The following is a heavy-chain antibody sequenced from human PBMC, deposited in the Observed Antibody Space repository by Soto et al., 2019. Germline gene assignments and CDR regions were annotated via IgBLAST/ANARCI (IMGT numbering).Heavy chain of an antibody. CDR1: GYTFTSYY. J-gene: IGHJ3*02. V-gene: IGHV1-46*01. D-gene: IGHD5-12*01. Sequence: GASVKVSWKASGYTFTSYYMYWVRQAPGQGLEWMGIINPSGGSTSYAQKFQGRVTMTRDTSTSTVYMELSSLRSEDTAVYYCARVEMATIKGNAFDIWGQGTMVTVS. CDR2: INPSGGST. CDR3: ARVEMATIKGNAFDI.